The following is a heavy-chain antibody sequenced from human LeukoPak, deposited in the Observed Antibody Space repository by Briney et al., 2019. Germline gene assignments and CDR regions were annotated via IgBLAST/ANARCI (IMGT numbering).Heavy chain of an antibody. CDR2: IYYSGST. D-gene: IGHD6-19*01. Sequence: SETLPLTCTVSGGSISSSSYYWGWIRQPPGKGLEGIGSIYYSGSTYYNPSLKSRVTISVDTSKNQFSLKLSSVTAADTAVYYCARHVENDEQWLVQGWFDPWGQGTLVTVSS. V-gene: IGHV4-39*01. CDR1: GGSISSSSYY. J-gene: IGHJ5*02. CDR3: ARHVENDEQWLVQGWFDP.